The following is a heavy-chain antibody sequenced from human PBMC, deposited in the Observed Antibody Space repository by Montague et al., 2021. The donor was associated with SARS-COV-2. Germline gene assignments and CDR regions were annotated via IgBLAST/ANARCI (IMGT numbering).Heavy chain of an antibody. Sequence: SLSLSFSASGFIFSSYAMSWVRQAPGKGLEWVSAISGSGGSTYYADSVKGRFTISRDNSKNTLYLQMNSLRAEDAAVYYCAKDLIRYDIFTGYEDWGQGTLVTVSS. V-gene: IGHV3-23*01. CDR1: GFIFSSYA. CDR2: ISGSGGST. J-gene: IGHJ4*02. CDR3: AKDLIRYDIFTGYED. D-gene: IGHD3-9*01.